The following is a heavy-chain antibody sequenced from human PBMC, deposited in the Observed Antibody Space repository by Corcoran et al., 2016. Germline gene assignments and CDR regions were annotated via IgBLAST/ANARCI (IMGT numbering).Heavy chain of an antibody. CDR3: ARHSIAGGSVPTYYFDY. V-gene: IGHV2-70*04. D-gene: IGHD6-6*01. Sequence: VTLKESGPALVKPTQTLTLTCTFSGFSLSTSGIRVSWIHQPPGKALEWLARIDWDDDKFYSTSLKTRHTISKDTSKNQVVLTRTNMDPVEIDTYYCARHSIAGGSVPTYYFDYWGQGTLVTVSS. J-gene: IGHJ4*02. CDR1: GFSLSTSGIR. CDR2: IDWDDDK.